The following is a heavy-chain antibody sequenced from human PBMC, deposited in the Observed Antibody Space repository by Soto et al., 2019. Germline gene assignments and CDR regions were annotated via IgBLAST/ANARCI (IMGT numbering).Heavy chain of an antibody. CDR1: GSTFTNYG. CDR2: ISAYNGNT. J-gene: IGHJ1*01. CDR3: ARGGSSWSAEFYQY. Sequence: QVQLVQSGAEVKKPGALLKVSCKAPGSTFTNYGIGWVRQAPDQGLEGLGWISAYNGNTKYAETLQGRGSMTTDTSTSTAYMELRSLRSDDTDVYYCARGGSSWSAEFYQYWGQGTLVIVSS. D-gene: IGHD6-13*01. V-gene: IGHV1-18*01.